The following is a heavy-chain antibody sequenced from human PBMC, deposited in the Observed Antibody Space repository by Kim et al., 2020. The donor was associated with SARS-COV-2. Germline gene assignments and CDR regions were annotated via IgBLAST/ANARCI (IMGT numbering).Heavy chain of an antibody. Sequence: GGSLRLSCAASGFTFSSYSMNWVRQAPGKGLEWVSSISSSSSYIYYADSVKGRFTISRDNAKNSLYLQMNSLRAEDTPVYYCARHCMGGSCYSTYYYYGMDVWGKGTTVTVSA. CDR1: GFTFSSYS. CDR2: ISSSSSYI. D-gene: IGHD2-15*01. V-gene: IGHV3-21*01. J-gene: IGHJ6*04. CDR3: ARHCMGGSCYSTYYYYGMDV.